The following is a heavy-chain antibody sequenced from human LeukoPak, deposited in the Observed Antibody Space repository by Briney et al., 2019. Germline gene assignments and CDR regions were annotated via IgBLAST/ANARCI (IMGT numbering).Heavy chain of an antibody. J-gene: IGHJ3*02. CDR2: IYYSGST. CDR3: ARTIMAWRRDDAFDI. V-gene: IGHV4-39*01. CDR1: GGSISSSSYY. D-gene: IGHD3-3*01. Sequence: SETLSLTCTVSGGSISSSSYYWGWIRQPPGKGLEWIGSIYYSGSTYYNPSLKSRVTISVDTSKNQFSLKLSSVTAADTAVYYCARTIMAWRRDDAFDIWGQGTMVTVSS.